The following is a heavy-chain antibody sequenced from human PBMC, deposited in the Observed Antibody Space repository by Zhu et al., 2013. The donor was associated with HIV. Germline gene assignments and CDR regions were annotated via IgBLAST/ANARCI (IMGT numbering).Heavy chain of an antibody. V-gene: IGHV4-34*01. CDR2: INHSGST. CDR3: ARGYCSGGSCAVRKGGXPNWYFDL. CDR1: GGSFSGYY. Sequence: QVQLQQWGAGLLKPSETLSLTCAVYGGSFSGYYWSWIRQPPGKGLEWIGEINHSGSTNYNPSLKSRVTISVDTSKNQFSLKLSSVTAADTAVYYCARGYCSGGSCAVRKGGXPNWYFDLWGRGTLVTVSS. D-gene: IGHD2-15*01. J-gene: IGHJ2*01.